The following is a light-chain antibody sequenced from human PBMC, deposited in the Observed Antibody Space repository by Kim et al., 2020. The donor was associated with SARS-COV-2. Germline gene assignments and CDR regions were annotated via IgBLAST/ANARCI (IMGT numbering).Light chain of an antibody. V-gene: IGKV1-39*01. J-gene: IGKJ3*01. CDR3: QQSYIPPFT. CDR2: AAS. CDR1: QSISSH. Sequence: DIQMTQSPSTLSASVGDRVTMTCRTTQSISSHLNWYQQKPGRAPKLLISAASTLQGGVPSRFSGSGSETDFTLTISSLQPEDFATYFCQQSYIPPFTFGPGTKVDIK.